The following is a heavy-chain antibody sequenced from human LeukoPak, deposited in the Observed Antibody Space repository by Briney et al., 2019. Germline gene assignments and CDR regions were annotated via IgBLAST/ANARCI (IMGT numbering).Heavy chain of an antibody. CDR3: ARGSWQLAEEVY. CDR1: GGSFSGYY. CDR2: INHSGST. Sequence: PSETLSLTCAVYGGSFSGYYWSCIRQPPGKGLEWIGEINHSGSTNYNPSLKSRVTTSVDTSKNQFSLKLSSVTAADTAVYYCARGSWQLAEEVYWGQGTLVTVSS. V-gene: IGHV4-34*01. D-gene: IGHD6-6*01. J-gene: IGHJ4*02.